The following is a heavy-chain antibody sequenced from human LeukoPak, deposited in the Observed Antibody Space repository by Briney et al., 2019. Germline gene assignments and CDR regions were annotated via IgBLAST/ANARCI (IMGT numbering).Heavy chain of an antibody. CDR2: TYYSGNT. CDR3: ARVFHDSSGYPFDY. J-gene: IGHJ4*02. V-gene: IGHV4-59*01. CDR1: GGSMSSYY. Sequence: SETLSLTCTVSGGSMSSYYWSWXRQPPGKGLEWIGYTYYSGNTNCNPSLKSRVTISVDTSKNQFSLKVSSVTAADTAVYYCARVFHDSSGYPFDYWGQGTLVTVSS. D-gene: IGHD3-22*01.